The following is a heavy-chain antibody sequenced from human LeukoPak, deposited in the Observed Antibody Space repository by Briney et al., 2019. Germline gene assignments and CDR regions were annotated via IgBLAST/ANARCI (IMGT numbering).Heavy chain of an antibody. CDR1: GFTFSSYD. Sequence: GGSLRLSCAASGFTFSSYDMHWVRQATGKGLEGVSAIGTAGDPYYPGAVKGRCTIARENGKNSLYLQMTRLRAGATAVYYCARARALVGMDVWGKGTTVTVSS. V-gene: IGHV3-13*05. CDR2: IGTAGDP. D-gene: IGHD2-15*01. J-gene: IGHJ6*04. CDR3: ARARALVGMDV.